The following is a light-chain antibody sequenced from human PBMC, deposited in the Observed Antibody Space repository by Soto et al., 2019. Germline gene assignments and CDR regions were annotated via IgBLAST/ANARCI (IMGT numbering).Light chain of an antibody. Sequence: AIPMTQSPSSLSASVGDRVTITCRASQGIRDDLAWYQQSPGKAPKLLIYAASNLQSGVPSRFSGSGSGTDFTLIISSLQPEDFATYYCLQDYDYPYTFGQGTKLEIK. J-gene: IGKJ2*01. CDR1: QGIRDD. CDR3: LQDYDYPYT. CDR2: AAS. V-gene: IGKV1-6*01.